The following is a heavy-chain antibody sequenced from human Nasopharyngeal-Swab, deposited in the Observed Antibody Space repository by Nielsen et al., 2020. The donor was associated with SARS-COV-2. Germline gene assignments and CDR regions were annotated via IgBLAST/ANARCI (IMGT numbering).Heavy chain of an antibody. CDR3: ARDTGYSSSSEHDY. CDR1: GFTLSSYS. V-gene: IGHV3-21*01. J-gene: IGHJ4*02. CDR2: ISSSSSYI. D-gene: IGHD6-6*01. Sequence: GESLKISCAASGFTLSSYSMNWVRQAPGKGLEWVSSISSSSSYIYYADSVKGRFTISRDNAKNSLYLQMSSLRAEDTAVYYCARDTGYSSSSEHDYWGQGTLVTVSS.